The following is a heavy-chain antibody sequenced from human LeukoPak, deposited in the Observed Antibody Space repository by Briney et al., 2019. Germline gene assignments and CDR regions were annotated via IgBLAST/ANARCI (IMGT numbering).Heavy chain of an antibody. CDR1: GLTFSNYA. V-gene: IGHV3-30*01. Sequence: PGRSLRLSCAASGLTFSNYAMPWVRQTPGKGLEWVAFVSYDGSWDSHSDSVKGRFTISRDDSKNTLYLQMTRLRAEDTAVYYCTRQERGYIPAFWGQRTLVTVSS. J-gene: IGHJ4*02. CDR2: VSYDGSWD. D-gene: IGHD3-16*02. CDR3: TRQERGYIPAF.